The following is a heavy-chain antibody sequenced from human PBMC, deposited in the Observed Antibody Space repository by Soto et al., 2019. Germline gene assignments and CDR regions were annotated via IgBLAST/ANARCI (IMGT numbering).Heavy chain of an antibody. J-gene: IGHJ5*02. D-gene: IGHD3-22*01. CDR1: GFTFSSYS. CDR3: ASGYYYDDNWFDP. CDR2: ISSSSSTI. V-gene: IGHV3-48*02. Sequence: PGGSLRLSCAASGFTFSSYSMNWVRQAPGKGLEWVSYISSSSSTIYYADSVKGRFTISRDNAKNSLYLQMNSLRDEDTAVYYCASGYYYDDNWFDPWGQGTLVTVSS.